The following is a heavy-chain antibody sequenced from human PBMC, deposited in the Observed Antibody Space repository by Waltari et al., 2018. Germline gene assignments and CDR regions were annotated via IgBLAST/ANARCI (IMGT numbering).Heavy chain of an antibody. Sequence: QVQLQESGPGLVKPSQTLSLTCTVSGGSISSGSYYWSWIRQPAGKGLEWIGRIYTSGSTNYNPSLKSRVTISVDTSKNQFSLKLSSVTAADTAVYYCARYQPFVGFDLWGRGTLVTVSS. D-gene: IGHD1-26*01. V-gene: IGHV4-61*02. CDR2: IYTSGST. CDR1: GGSISSGSYY. J-gene: IGHJ2*01. CDR3: ARYQPFVGFDL.